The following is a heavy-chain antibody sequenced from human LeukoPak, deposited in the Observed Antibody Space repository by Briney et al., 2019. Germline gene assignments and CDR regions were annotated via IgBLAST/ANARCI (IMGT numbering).Heavy chain of an antibody. V-gene: IGHV3-30-3*01. CDR2: ISYDGSSK. CDR3: ARASVLPYAEYFQH. D-gene: IGHD3-10*01. CDR1: GFTFSSYA. J-gene: IGHJ1*01. Sequence: GGSLRLSCAASGFTFSSYAMHWVRQAPGKGLEWVAVISYDGSSKYYADSVKGRFTISRDNSKNTLYLQMNSLRAEDTAVYYCARASVLPYAEYFQHWGQGTLVTVSS.